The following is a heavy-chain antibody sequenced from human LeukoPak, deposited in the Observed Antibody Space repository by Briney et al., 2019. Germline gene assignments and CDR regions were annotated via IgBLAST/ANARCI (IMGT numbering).Heavy chain of an antibody. V-gene: IGHV3-7*03. D-gene: IGHD6-13*01. CDR2: INRDGSER. CDR3: ARGPLIAAAGTW. J-gene: IGHJ1*01. CDR1: GFTFSNYW. Sequence: GGSLRLSCAASGFTFSNYWMTWVRQAPGKGLEWVANINRDGSERYYVDSVKGRFTISRDDAKSSLYLQMNSLRAEDTAVYYCARGPLIAAAGTWWGQGTLVTVSS.